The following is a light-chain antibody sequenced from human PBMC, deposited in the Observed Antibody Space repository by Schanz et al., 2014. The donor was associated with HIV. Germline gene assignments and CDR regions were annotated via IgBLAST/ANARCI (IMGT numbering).Light chain of an antibody. V-gene: IGLV2-23*02. CDR3: CSYAGTSTFVV. CDR1: SSDVGSYNL. Sequence: QSALTQPASVSGSPGQSIIISCTGTSSDVGSYNLVSWYQQHPGKAPKLMIYEVSKRPSGVSNRFSGSKSGNTASLTFSGLQAEDEADYYCCSYAGTSTFVVFGGGTKLTVL. J-gene: IGLJ2*01. CDR2: EVS.